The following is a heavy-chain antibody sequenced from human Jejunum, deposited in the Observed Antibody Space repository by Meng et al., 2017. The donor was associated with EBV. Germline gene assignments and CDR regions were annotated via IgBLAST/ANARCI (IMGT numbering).Heavy chain of an antibody. CDR1: GDSVTGYNY. CDR2: LYYAGKA. CDR3: ARGRGYDYGDS. Sequence: VQRQESGPGLVKPSETLSLTCSVSGDSVTGYNYWTWIRQPPGKGLEWIGNLYYAGKAIYKPSLQSRVTISVDTSKNQISLKVTSVTAADTAIYYCARGRGYDYGDSWGQGTLVTVSS. V-gene: IGHV4-61*01. J-gene: IGHJ5*02. D-gene: IGHD5-12*01.